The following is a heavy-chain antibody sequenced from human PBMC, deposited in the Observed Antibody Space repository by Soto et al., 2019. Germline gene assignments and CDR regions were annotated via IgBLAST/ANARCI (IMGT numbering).Heavy chain of an antibody. CDR3: ARNRLRQYYYGMDV. Sequence: GESLKISCQGSGYSFANYWIAWVRQMPGKGLEWVGVIYPGDSDTRYSPSFRGQVTISADKSVSHVYLQWSSLKASDTAMYYCARNRLRQYYYGMDVWGQGTTVTVSS. CDR2: IYPGDSDT. D-gene: IGHD3-10*01. J-gene: IGHJ6*02. V-gene: IGHV5-51*01. CDR1: GYSFANYW.